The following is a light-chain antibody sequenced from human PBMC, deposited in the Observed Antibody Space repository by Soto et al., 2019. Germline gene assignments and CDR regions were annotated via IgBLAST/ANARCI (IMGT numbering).Light chain of an antibody. CDR3: QQSYTTPHT. V-gene: IGKV1-39*01. Sequence: DIQLTQSPSSLSASVGDRVTITCRSSPSISTNLNWYQQQTGKAPQLLIYGASSLQTGVPSRFSGSGSGTDFALTINSLEPEDFATYYCQQSYTTPHTFGQGTKLEIK. CDR2: GAS. CDR1: PSISTN. J-gene: IGKJ2*01.